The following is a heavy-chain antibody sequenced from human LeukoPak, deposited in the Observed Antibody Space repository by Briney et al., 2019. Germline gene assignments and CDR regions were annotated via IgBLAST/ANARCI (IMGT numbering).Heavy chain of an antibody. CDR1: GFTFSSYA. D-gene: IGHD3-16*02. V-gene: IGHV3-30-3*01. Sequence: GGSLRLSCAASGFTFSSYAMHWVRQAPGKGLEWVAVISYDGSNKYYADSVKGRFTISRDNSKNTLYLQMNSLRAEDTAVYYCARAVAGYPNAFDIWGQGTMVTVSS. CDR2: ISYDGSNK. J-gene: IGHJ3*02. CDR3: ARAVAGYPNAFDI.